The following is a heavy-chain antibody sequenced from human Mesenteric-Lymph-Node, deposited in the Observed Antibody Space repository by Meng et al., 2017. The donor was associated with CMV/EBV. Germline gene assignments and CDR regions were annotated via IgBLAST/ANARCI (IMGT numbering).Heavy chain of an antibody. J-gene: IGHJ3*02. CDR1: GYTFTSYG. V-gene: IGHV1-18*01. D-gene: IGHD1-26*01. Sequence: ASVKVSCKASGYTFTSYGISWVRQAPGQGLEWMGWISAYNGNTNYAQKLQGRVTMTTDTATSTAYMELRSLRSDDTAVYYCARDSPFAGSGSYYLYAFDIWGQGTMVTVSS. CDR3: ARDSPFAGSGSYYLYAFDI. CDR2: ISAYNGNT.